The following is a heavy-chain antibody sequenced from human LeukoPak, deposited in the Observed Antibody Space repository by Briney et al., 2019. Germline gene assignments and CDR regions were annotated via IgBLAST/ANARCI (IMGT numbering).Heavy chain of an antibody. J-gene: IGHJ4*02. CDR2: ISWNSGSI. D-gene: IGHD3-3*01. CDR1: GFTFSSYA. V-gene: IGHV3-9*01. Sequence: PGGSLRLSCAASGFTFSSYAMHWVRQAPGKGVEWVSGISWNSGSIGYADSVKGRFTISRDNAKNSLYLQMNSLRAEDTALYYCAKAVRFLEWLPPFDYWGQGTLVTVSS. CDR3: AKAVRFLEWLPPFDY.